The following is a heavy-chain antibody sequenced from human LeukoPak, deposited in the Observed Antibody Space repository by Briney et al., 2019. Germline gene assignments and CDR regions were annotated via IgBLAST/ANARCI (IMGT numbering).Heavy chain of an antibody. V-gene: IGHV1-2*02. CDR2: INPNSGGT. D-gene: IGHD6-6*01. J-gene: IGHJ4*02. Sequence: ASVKVSRKASGYTFTGYYMHWVRQAPGQGLEWMGWINPNSGGTNYAQKFQGRVTMTRDTSISTAYMELSRLRSDDTAVYYCARDDSSSSIFDYWGQGTLVTVSS. CDR3: ARDDSSSSIFDY. CDR1: GYTFTGYY.